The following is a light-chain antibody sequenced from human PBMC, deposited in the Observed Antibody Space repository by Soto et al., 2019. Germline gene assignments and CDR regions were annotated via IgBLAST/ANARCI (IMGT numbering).Light chain of an antibody. Sequence: QSALTQAPSASGSLGQSVTISCTGTSRDVGGYNRVSWYQHHPGKVPKLLIYEVDKRPSGVPDRFSGSKSGNTASLTVSGLQAEDEADYYCTSYATGNTFPFGGGTKLTVL. CDR1: SRDVGGYNR. CDR2: EVD. V-gene: IGLV2-8*01. J-gene: IGLJ2*01. CDR3: TSYATGNTFP.